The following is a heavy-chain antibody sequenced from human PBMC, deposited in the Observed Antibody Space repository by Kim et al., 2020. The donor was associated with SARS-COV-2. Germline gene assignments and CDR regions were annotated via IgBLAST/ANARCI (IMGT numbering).Heavy chain of an antibody. Sequence: SVKVSCKTSGGTFSNYAISWVRQAPGQGLEWMGGIIPNFGPPNYAQKFQGRVTITAAESTNTVYMQLSSLKSEDTAVYYCARAQNAGIAVRTYHYFYYGMDVWGQGTTVTVSS. CDR2: IIPNFGPP. CDR3: ARAQNAGIAVRTYHYFYYGMDV. D-gene: IGHD6-19*01. J-gene: IGHJ6*02. CDR1: GGTFSNYA. V-gene: IGHV1-69*13.